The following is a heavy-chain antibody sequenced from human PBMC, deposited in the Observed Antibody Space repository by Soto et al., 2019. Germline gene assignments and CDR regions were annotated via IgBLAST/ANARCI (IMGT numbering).Heavy chain of an antibody. CDR3: AGDLMYTGSFQH. CDR1: GFNFNDYE. Sequence: EVHLVESGGDLVQPGGSLRLSCAASGFNFNDYEMAWVRQALGKGLEWIAYIGTSPTGTRITYPDSMRGRFTISRDDAYASLYLQIHRLTAEDTALYYCAGDLMYTGSFQHWGQVTLVTASS. CDR2: IGTSPTGTRI. D-gene: IGHD1-26*01. J-gene: IGHJ1*01. V-gene: IGHV3-48*03.